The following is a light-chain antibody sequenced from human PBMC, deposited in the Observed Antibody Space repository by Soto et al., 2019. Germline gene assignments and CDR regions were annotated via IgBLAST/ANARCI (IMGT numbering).Light chain of an antibody. V-gene: IGKV1-5*03. Sequence: DIQMTQSPSTLSASVGDRVIITCRASQSIGNLLAWYQQKPGKAPNLLIYKASTLKSGVPSRFSGSGSGTEFTLTISSLQPYDFATYYCQHYNSYSPFGGGTKVEIK. CDR3: QHYNSYSP. CDR1: QSIGNL. J-gene: IGKJ4*02. CDR2: KAS.